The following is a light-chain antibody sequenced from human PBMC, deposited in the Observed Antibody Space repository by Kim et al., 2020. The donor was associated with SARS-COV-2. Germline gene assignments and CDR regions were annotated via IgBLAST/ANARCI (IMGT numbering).Light chain of an antibody. CDR2: YDD. CDR1: SIGSKS. V-gene: IGLV3-21*04. CDR3: QVWDNNSDHVV. Sequence: SYELTQPPSVSVAPGKTASLTCGGNSIGSKSVHWYQQKPGRAPVLVIYYDDDRPSGIPERFSGSNSGITATLTINRVETGDEADYYCQVWDNNSDHVVFGGGTQLTVL. J-gene: IGLJ2*01.